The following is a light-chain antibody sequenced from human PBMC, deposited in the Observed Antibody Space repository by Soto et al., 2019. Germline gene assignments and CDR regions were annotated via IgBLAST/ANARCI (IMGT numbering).Light chain of an antibody. Sequence: QSALTQSRSVSGSPGQSVTISCTGTSSDVGGYNFVSWYQQHPGKAPKLMIYDVSKRPSGVPDRFSGSKSGNTASLTISGLQAEDEADYYCCSYAGSYTWLFGGGTKVTVL. V-gene: IGLV2-11*01. CDR3: CSYAGSYTWL. CDR2: DVS. J-gene: IGLJ3*02. CDR1: SSDVGGYNF.